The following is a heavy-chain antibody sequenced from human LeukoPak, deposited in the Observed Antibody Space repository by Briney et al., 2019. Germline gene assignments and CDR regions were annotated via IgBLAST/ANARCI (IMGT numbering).Heavy chain of an antibody. D-gene: IGHD1-7*01. CDR2: INQDGSER. Sequence: QPGRSLRLSCAASGFTFSSYAMHWVRQAPGKGLEWVANINQDGSERYYVDSVKGRFTISRDNAKKSLCLQMNSLRAEDTDVYYCARDLKLELPASSGYSYGMDVWGQGTTVTVSS. CDR3: ARDLKLELPASSGYSYGMDV. J-gene: IGHJ6*02. CDR1: GFTFSSYA. V-gene: IGHV3-7*01.